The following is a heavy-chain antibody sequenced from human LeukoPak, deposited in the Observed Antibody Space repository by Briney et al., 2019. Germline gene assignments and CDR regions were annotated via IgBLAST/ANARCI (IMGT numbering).Heavy chain of an antibody. D-gene: IGHD3-3*01. CDR1: GFTFSSYA. J-gene: IGHJ5*02. V-gene: IGHV3-23*01. CDR2: ISGSGGST. Sequence: GGSLRLSCAASGFTFSSYAMSWVRQAPGKGLEGVSAISGSGGSTYYADSVKGRFTISRDNSKNTLYLQMNRLGAEDTAVYYCAKRLGMTFFGVVDNWFDPWGKGNLVSVS. CDR3: AKRLGMTFFGVVDNWFDP.